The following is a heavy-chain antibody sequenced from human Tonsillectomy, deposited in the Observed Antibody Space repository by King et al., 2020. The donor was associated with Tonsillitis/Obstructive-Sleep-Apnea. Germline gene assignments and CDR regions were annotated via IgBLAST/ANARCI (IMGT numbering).Heavy chain of an antibody. V-gene: IGHV1-46*01. Sequence: QLVQSGAEVTKPGASVKVSCKASGYTFTRYYKHCVRQAPGQGLEWMGIINPSDGITTYAQKVQGRVTMTRDTSTSTVYMELRSLRSEDTAGYYCARDTPIDGVSEYWGQGTLVTVSS. CDR3: ARDTPIDGVSEY. D-gene: IGHD3-10*01. CDR2: INPSDGIT. CDR1: GYTFTRYY. J-gene: IGHJ4*02.